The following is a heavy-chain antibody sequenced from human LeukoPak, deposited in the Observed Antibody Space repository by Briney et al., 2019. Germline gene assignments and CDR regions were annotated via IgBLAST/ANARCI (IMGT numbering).Heavy chain of an antibody. V-gene: IGHV1-18*03. CDR2: ISAYNGNT. CDR1: GYTFTSYG. D-gene: IGHD6-13*01. Sequence: ASVKVSCKASGYTFTSYGISWVRQAPGQGLEWMGWISAYNGNTNYSQKLQGRVTMTTDTSTSTAYMELRSLRSDDMAVYYCARTAAAASSEHRYNWFDPWGQGTLVTVSS. CDR3: ARTAAAASSEHRYNWFDP. J-gene: IGHJ5*02.